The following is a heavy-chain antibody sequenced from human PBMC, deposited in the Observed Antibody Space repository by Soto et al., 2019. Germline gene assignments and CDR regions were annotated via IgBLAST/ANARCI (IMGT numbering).Heavy chain of an antibody. J-gene: IGHJ4*02. CDR3: VKGEYYYDSSGYYPFDY. CDR1: GFTFSSYA. Sequence: ESLKISCTASGFTFSSYAMHWVRQAPGKGLEYVSSISTNGGSTHYADSVKGRFTISRDNSKNTQYLQMSSLRADDTAVYYCVKGEYYYDSSGYYPFDYWGQGTLVTVSS. CDR2: ISTNGGST. D-gene: IGHD3-22*01. V-gene: IGHV3-64D*06.